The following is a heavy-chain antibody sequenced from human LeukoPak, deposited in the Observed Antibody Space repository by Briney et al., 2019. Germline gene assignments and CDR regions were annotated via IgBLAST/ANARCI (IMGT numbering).Heavy chain of an antibody. J-gene: IGHJ5*02. V-gene: IGHV4-34*01. Sequence: SETLSLTCAVYGGSFSGYYWSWIRQPPGKGLEWIGEINHSGSTNYNPSLKSRVTISVDTSKNQFSLKLSSVTAADTAVYYWARGHRGGYSKGWFDPWGQGTLVTVSS. CDR1: GGSFSGYY. CDR2: INHSGST. D-gene: IGHD4-11*01. CDR3: ARGHRGGYSKGWFDP.